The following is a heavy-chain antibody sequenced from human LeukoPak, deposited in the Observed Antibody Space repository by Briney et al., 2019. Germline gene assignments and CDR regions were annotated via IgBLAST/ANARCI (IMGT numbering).Heavy chain of an antibody. CDR3: ARSMGRGVIRYYVDY. D-gene: IGHD3-10*01. CDR1: GGSISSSSYY. J-gene: IGHJ4*02. V-gene: IGHV4-39*07. Sequence: SETLSLTCTVSGGSISSSSYYWGWIRQPPGKGLEWIGSIYYSGSTYYNPSLKSRVTISVDTSKNQFSLKLSSVTAADTAVYYCARSMGRGVIRYYVDYWGQGTLVTVSS. CDR2: IYYSGST.